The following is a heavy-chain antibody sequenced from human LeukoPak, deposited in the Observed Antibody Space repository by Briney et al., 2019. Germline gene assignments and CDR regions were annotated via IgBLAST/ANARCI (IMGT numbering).Heavy chain of an antibody. J-gene: IGHJ5*02. Sequence: ASVKVSCKASGHTFTGYYMHWVRQAPGQGLEWMGWINPNSGGTNYAQKFQGRVTMTRDTSISTAYMELSRLRSDDTAVYYCARDLLAAGTGSVSSWFDPWGQGTLVTVSS. CDR1: GHTFTGYY. D-gene: IGHD6-13*01. V-gene: IGHV1-2*02. CDR3: ARDLLAAGTGSVSSWFDP. CDR2: INPNSGGT.